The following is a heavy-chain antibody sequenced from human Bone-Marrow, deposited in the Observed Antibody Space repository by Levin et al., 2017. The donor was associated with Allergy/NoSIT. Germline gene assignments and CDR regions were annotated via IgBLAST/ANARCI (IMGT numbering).Heavy chain of an antibody. D-gene: IGHD6-19*01. V-gene: IGHV3-30*18. CDR3: AKDRDPVAGANFQY. CDR1: GFRFSSNG. Sequence: GGSLRLSCAASGFRFSSNGMHWVRQAPGKGLEWVAVISFDGKNEYYVDSVKGRFIISRDNSKNTVYLQMNSLRADDTGVYYCAKDRDPVAGANFQYWGQGTPVTVSS. CDR2: ISFDGKNE. J-gene: IGHJ1*01.